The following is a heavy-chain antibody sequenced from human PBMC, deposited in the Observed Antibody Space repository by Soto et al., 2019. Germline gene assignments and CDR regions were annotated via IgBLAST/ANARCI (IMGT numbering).Heavy chain of an antibody. V-gene: IGHV4-31*03. J-gene: IGHJ4*02. CDR1: GGSISSGGYY. D-gene: IGHD1-1*01. CDR2: IYYSGST. Sequence: QVQLQESGPGLVKPSQTLSLTCTVSGGSISSGGYYWSWIRQHPGKGLEWIGYIYYSGSTYYNPSHKSRVXXXVXXSKNQFSLKLSSVTAADTAVYYCARWPQLEPRFDYWGQGTLVTVSS. CDR3: ARWPQLEPRFDY.